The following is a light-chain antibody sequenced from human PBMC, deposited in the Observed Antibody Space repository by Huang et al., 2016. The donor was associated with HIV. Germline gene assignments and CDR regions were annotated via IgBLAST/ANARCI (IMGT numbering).Light chain of an antibody. CDR1: QDINTY. V-gene: IGKV1-8*01. Sequence: AIRITQSPSSLSAPTGDKVSITCRASQDINTYLAWYQQKPGKTPRLLIYATSTLQSGVTSRFSGSGSGTDFTLTITHLQSEDFATYYCQQYYSFPLTFGQGSQVEV. CDR3: QQYYSFPLT. CDR2: ATS. J-gene: IGKJ1*01.